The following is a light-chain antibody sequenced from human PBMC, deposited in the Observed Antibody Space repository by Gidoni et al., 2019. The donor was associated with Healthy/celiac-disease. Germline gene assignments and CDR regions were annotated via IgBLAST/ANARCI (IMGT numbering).Light chain of an antibody. CDR3: QAWDSSAVV. Sequence: YELTQTPSAAVSLGQTASITCSGDKLGDKYACWYQQKPGQAPVLVIYQDSKRPSGIPERFSGSNSGNTATLTISGTHAMDEADYYCQAWDSSAVVFGGGTKLTVL. J-gene: IGLJ2*01. CDR2: QDS. V-gene: IGLV3-1*01. CDR1: KLGDKY.